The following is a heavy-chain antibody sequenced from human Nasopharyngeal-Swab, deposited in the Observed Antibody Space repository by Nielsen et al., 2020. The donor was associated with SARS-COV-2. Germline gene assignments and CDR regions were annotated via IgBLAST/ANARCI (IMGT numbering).Heavy chain of an antibody. Sequence: GESLKISCAASGFTFSSYWMSRVRQAPGKGLEWVANIKQDGSEKYYVDSVKGRFTISRDNAKNSLYLQMNSLRAEDTAVYYCARSAARSWFDPWGQGTLVTVSS. CDR2: IKQDGSEK. CDR3: ARSAARSWFDP. CDR1: GFTFSSYW. D-gene: IGHD6-6*01. J-gene: IGHJ5*02. V-gene: IGHV3-7*01.